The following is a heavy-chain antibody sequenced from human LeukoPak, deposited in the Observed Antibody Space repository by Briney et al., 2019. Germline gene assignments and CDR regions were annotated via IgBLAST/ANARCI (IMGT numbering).Heavy chain of an antibody. J-gene: IGHJ4*02. CDR1: GFTFSSYA. Sequence: PGGSLRLSCAASGFTFSSYAMSWVRQAPGKGLEWVSAISGSGGTTYYADSVKGRFTISRDNSKNTLYLQMNSLRAEDTAVYYCARRAWDGFYFFYFDYWGQGRLVTVSS. V-gene: IGHV3-23*01. CDR3: ARRAWDGFYFFYFDY. D-gene: IGHD5-24*01. CDR2: ISGSGGTT.